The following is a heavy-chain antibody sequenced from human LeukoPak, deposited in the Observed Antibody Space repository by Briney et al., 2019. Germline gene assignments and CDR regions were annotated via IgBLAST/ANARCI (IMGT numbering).Heavy chain of an antibody. D-gene: IGHD6-6*01. J-gene: IGHJ4*02. Sequence: GESLKISCKSSGYSFTSYWITRVRQMPGKGLEWMGRIDPGDSYTKYSPSFQGHVSISADKSISTAYLQWSSLTASDTAIYYCARDANLKYLDNCGQGNLVTVSS. V-gene: IGHV5-10-1*01. CDR3: ARDANLKYLDN. CDR1: GYSFTSYW. CDR2: IDPGDSYT.